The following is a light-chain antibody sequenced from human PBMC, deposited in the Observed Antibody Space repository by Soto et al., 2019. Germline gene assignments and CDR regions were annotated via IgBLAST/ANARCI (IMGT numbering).Light chain of an antibody. V-gene: IGKV1-27*01. CDR2: AAS. J-gene: IGKJ1*01. Sequence: DIQMTQSPSSLYASVGDRVTITCRASQGISNYLAWYQQKPGKVPKLLIYAASTLQSGVPSRFSGSGSGTEFTLTISSLQPEDYATYFCQEYGTSFTWTFGQGTKVDIK. CDR1: QGISNY. CDR3: QEYGTSFTWT.